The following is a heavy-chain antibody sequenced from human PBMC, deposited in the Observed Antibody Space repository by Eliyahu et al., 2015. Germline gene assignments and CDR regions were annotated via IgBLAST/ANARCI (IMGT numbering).Heavy chain of an antibody. D-gene: IGHD5/OR15-5a*01. CDR2: IYSGGRP. V-gene: IGHV3-66*01. CDR3: ARESTAGVLDY. J-gene: IGHJ4*02. Sequence: EVQVVESGGGLVQPGGSLRLSCAASGFTXSSNYMSWVRQAPGKGLEWVSVIYSGGRPYYADSVKGRLTISRDNSKNTLYLQMSSLRAEDTAVYYCARESTAGVLDYWGQGTLVTVSS. CDR1: GFTXSSNY.